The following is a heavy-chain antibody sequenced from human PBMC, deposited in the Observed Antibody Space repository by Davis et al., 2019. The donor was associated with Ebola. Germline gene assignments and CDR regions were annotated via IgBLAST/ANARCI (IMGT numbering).Heavy chain of an antibody. J-gene: IGHJ3*02. V-gene: IGHV2-5*01. CDR3: AHVGGYGSGGSCYLGAFDI. D-gene: IGHD2-15*01. Sequence: SGSTLVNPTQPLSLPCTFSGFPLRTRGAGVGWIRQPPVKALEWLALIYWTDDKRYSPSLKSRLTITKDTSKNRVVLTMTKIDPVDTATYSCAHVGGYGSGGSCYLGAFDIWGQGTMVTVSS. CDR1: GFPLRTRGAG. CDR2: IYWTDDK.